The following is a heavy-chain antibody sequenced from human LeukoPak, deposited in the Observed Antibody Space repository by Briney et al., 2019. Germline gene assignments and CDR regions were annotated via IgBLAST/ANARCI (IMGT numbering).Heavy chain of an antibody. CDR3: ANGLEDGYSGYDFDY. V-gene: IGHV3-7*03. D-gene: IGHD5-12*01. Sequence: PGGSLRLSCAASGFTFSSYWMSWVRQAPGKGLEWVANIKQDGSEKYYVDSVKGRFTISRDNAKNSLYLQMNSLRAEDTAVYYCANGLEDGYSGYDFDYWGQGTLVTVSS. CDR2: IKQDGSEK. J-gene: IGHJ4*02. CDR1: GFTFSSYW.